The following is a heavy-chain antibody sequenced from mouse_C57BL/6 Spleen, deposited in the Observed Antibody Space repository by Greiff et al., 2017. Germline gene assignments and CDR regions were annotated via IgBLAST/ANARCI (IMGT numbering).Heavy chain of an antibody. CDR3: AREGTGFAY. J-gene: IGHJ3*01. CDR2: IYPGSGST. Sequence: VQLQQPGAELVKPGASVKMSCKASGYTFTSYWITWVKQRPGQGLEWIGDIYPGSGSTNYNEKLKSKATLTVDTSSSTAYIQLSSLTSEDSAVYYCAREGTGFAYWGQGTLVTVSA. D-gene: IGHD3-3*01. CDR1: GYTFTSYW. V-gene: IGHV1-55*01.